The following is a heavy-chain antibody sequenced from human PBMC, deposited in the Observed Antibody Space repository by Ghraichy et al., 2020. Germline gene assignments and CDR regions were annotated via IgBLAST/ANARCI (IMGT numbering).Heavy chain of an antibody. J-gene: IGHJ4*02. D-gene: IGHD7-27*01. CDR3: ARDAGDYFDY. V-gene: IGHV4-61*01. Sequence: SETLSLTCTVSGGSVSSGSYYWSWIRQPPGKGLEWIGYIYYSGSTNYNPSLKSRVTISVDTSKNQFSLKLSSVTAADTAVYYCARDAGDYFDYWGQGTLVTVSS. CDR2: IYYSGST. CDR1: GGSVSSGSYY.